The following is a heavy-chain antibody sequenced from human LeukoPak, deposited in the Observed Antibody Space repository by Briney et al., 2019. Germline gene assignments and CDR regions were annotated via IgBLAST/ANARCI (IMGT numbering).Heavy chain of an antibody. CDR1: GFTFSSYS. D-gene: IGHD2-21*02. CDR3: AKDRLLNCRGDCYIFDY. CDR2: ISSLSGTI. V-gene: IGHV3-48*01. J-gene: IGHJ4*02. Sequence: PGGSLRLSCAASGFTFSSYSMNWVRQAPGKGLEWVSYISSLSGTINYADSVKGRFIISRDNSKNTLYLQVNGLRTEDTAVYYCAKDRLLNCRGDCYIFDYWGQGTVVTVSS.